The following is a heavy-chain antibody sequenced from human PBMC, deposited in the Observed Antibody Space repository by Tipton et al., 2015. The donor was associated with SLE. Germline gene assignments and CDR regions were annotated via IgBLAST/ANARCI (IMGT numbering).Heavy chain of an antibody. D-gene: IGHD4-11*01. J-gene: IGHJ4*02. Sequence: TLSLTCAVSGYSISSGYYWGWIRQPPGKGLEWIGSIYHSGSTYYNPSLKSRVTISVDTSKNQFSLKLSSVTAADTAVYYCARVGRLQRADYWGQGTLVTVSS. CDR2: IYHSGST. CDR1: GYSISSGYY. V-gene: IGHV4-38-2*01. CDR3: ARVGRLQRADY.